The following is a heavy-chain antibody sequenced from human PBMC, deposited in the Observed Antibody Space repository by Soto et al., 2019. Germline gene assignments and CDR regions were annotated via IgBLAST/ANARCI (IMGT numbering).Heavy chain of an antibody. J-gene: IGHJ4*02. Sequence: PSETLSLTCAVYGGSFSGYYWSWIRQPPGKGLEWIGEINHSGSTNYNPSLKSRVTISVDTSKNQFSLKLSSVTAADTAVYYCARGKIKHYYDSSGYPMPFDYWGQGTLVTVSS. V-gene: IGHV4-34*01. D-gene: IGHD3-22*01. CDR2: INHSGST. CDR3: ARGKIKHYYDSSGYPMPFDY. CDR1: GGSFSGYY.